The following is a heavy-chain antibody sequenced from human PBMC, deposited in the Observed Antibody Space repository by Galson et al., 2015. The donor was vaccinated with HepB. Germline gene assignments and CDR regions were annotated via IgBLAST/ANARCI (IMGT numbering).Heavy chain of an antibody. Sequence: QSGAEVKKPWESLKISCKGSGYSFTTNWIGWVRQMPGKGLEWIGIIYPGDSDTRYSPSFQGHVTVSVDKSISTAYLQWSSLKASDTAIFYCARLIKGSTYNTSHWYFDLWGRGTLVTVSS. CDR1: GYSFTTNW. V-gene: IGHV5-51*03. CDR3: ARLIKGSTYNTSHWYFDL. CDR2: IYPGDSDT. J-gene: IGHJ2*01. D-gene: IGHD1-14*01.